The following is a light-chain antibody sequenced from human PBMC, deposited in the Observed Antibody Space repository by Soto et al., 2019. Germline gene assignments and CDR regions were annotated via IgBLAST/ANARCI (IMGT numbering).Light chain of an antibody. J-gene: IGKJ2*01. CDR3: QQYGSSPYT. V-gene: IGKV3-20*01. Sequence: EIVLTQSPGTLSLSPGERATLPCRASQRVCSSYLAWYQQKPGQAPRLLIYVASSRATGIPDRFSGSGSGTDFTLTISRLEPEDFAVYYCQQYGSSPYTFGRGTKLEIK. CDR1: QRVCSSY. CDR2: VAS.